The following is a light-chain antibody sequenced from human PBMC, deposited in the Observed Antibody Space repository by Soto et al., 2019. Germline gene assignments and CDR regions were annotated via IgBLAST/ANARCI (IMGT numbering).Light chain of an antibody. J-gene: IGLJ2*01. CDR3: SSYTIRSTLGHVV. Sequence: QSALTQPASVSGSPGQSITISCTGTSSDVGGYNYVSWYQQHPGKAPKLMIYDVSNRPSGVSNRFSGSKSGNTASLTISGLQAEDEADYYCSSYTIRSTLGHVVFGGGTKLTVL. V-gene: IGLV2-14*01. CDR2: DVS. CDR1: SSDVGGYNY.